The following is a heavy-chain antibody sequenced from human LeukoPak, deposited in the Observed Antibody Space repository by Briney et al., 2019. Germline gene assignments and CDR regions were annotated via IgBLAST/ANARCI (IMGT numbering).Heavy chain of an antibody. V-gene: IGHV3-23*01. CDR3: TKTTAGYSSGQYPGWPADH. CDR2: IFGSGGSA. D-gene: IGHD3-22*01. Sequence: GGSLRLSCTASGFTFNNYAMYWVRQPPRKGLECVAGIFGSGGSAHYADSVKGRFTISRDNSKSTVYLQMESMRGEDPAVYYCTKTTAGYSSGQYPGWPADHWGRGALVTVSS. J-gene: IGHJ4*02. CDR1: GFTFNNYA.